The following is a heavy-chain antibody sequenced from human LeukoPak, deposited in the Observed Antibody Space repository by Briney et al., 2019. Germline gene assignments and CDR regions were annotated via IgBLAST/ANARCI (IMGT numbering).Heavy chain of an antibody. J-gene: IGHJ3*02. CDR1: GFTFSNDA. CDR2: VSGNGGVT. V-gene: IGHV3-23*01. Sequence: GGSLRLSCAASGFTFSNDAMSWVRQAPGKGLEWVSIVSGNGGVTFYADSVKGRFTISRDNSKNTLYMQMNSLRAEDTAVYYCAKTLNYDVLTGYGDAFDIWGQGTMVTVSS. CDR3: AKTLNYDVLTGYGDAFDI. D-gene: IGHD3-9*01.